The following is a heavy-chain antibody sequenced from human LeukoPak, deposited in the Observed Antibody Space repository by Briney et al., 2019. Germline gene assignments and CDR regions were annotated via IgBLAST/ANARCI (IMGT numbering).Heavy chain of an antibody. D-gene: IGHD6-13*01. Sequence: GGSLRLSCAASGFTFDDYGMSWVRQAPGKGLEWVSGISGSGGSTYFADSVKGRFTISRDNSKNTLYLQMNSLRGDDTAVYYCAKDRYISAAVNRGNDYWGQGTLVAVSS. J-gene: IGHJ4*02. CDR3: AKDRYISAAVNRGNDY. CDR1: GFTFDDYG. CDR2: ISGSGGST. V-gene: IGHV3-23*01.